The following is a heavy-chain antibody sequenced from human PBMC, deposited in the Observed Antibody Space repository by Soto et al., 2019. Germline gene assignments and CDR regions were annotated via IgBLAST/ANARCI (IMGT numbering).Heavy chain of an antibody. D-gene: IGHD3-22*01. CDR2: ISGSGGST. CDR3: AKGVDYDSSGYYAKNAFDI. Sequence: GGSLRLSCAASGFTFSSYAMSWVRQAPGKGLEWVSAISGSGGSTYYADSVKGRFTISRDNSKNTLYLQMNSLRAEDTAVYYCAKGVDYDSSGYYAKNAFDIWGQGTMVTVSS. V-gene: IGHV3-23*01. CDR1: GFTFSSYA. J-gene: IGHJ3*02.